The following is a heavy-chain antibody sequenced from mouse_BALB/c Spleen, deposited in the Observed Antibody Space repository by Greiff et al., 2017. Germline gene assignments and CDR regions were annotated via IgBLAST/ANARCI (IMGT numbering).Heavy chain of an antibody. CDR3: TRGGAMDY. Sequence: EVKLEESGGGLVQPGGSMKLSCVASGFTFSNYWMNWVRQSPEKGLEWVAEIRLKSNNYATHYAESVKGRFTISRDDSKSSVYLQMNNLRAEDTGIYYCTRGGAMDYWGQGTSVTVSS. J-gene: IGHJ4*01. V-gene: IGHV6-6*02. CDR2: IRLKSNNYAT. D-gene: IGHD1-1*02. CDR1: GFTFSNYW.